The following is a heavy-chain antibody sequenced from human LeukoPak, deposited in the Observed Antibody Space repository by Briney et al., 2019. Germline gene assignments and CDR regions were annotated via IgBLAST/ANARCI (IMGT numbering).Heavy chain of an antibody. Sequence: GASVKVSCKASGYTFTSYGISWVRQAPGQGLEWMGWISAYNGNTNYAQKLQGRVTMTTDTSTSTAYMELRSLRSDDTAVYYCARDWGCGSTSCSVEGIYYYYMDVWGKGTTVTVSS. D-gene: IGHD2-2*01. CDR1: GYTFTSYG. CDR3: ARDWGCGSTSCSVEGIYYYYMDV. J-gene: IGHJ6*03. V-gene: IGHV1-18*01. CDR2: ISAYNGNT.